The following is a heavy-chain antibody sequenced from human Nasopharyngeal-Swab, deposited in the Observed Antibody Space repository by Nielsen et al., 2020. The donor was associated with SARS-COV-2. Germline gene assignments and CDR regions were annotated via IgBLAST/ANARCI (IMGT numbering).Heavy chain of an antibody. J-gene: IGHJ4*01. D-gene: IGHD2-21*02. Sequence: GESLKISCAASGFTFSSYAMSWVRQAPGKGLEWVSAISGSGGSTYYADSVKGRFTISRDNSKNTLYLQMNSLRAEDTAVYYCAKALLHIVVVTAPGGYWGHGTLVTVSS. CDR3: AKALLHIVVVTAPGGY. V-gene: IGHV3-23*01. CDR2: ISGSGGST. CDR1: GFTFSSYA.